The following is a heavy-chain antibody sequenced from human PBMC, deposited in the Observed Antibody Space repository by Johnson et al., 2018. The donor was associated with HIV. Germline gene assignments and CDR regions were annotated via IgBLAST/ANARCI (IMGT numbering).Heavy chain of an antibody. J-gene: IGHJ3*02. V-gene: IGHV3-30*02. CDR2: IRYDGSIK. CDR1: GFTFSSYA. Sequence: QVQLVESGGGLVKPGGSLRLSCAASGFTFSSYAMHWVRQAPGKGLEWVAFIRYDGSIKYYADSVKGRFTMSRDNSKKTLYLQMNSLRAEDTAVYYCTGAFDIWGQGTMVTVSS. CDR3: TGAFDI.